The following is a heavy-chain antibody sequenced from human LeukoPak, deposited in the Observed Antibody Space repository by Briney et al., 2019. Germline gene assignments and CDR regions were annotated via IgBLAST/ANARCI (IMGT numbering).Heavy chain of an antibody. V-gene: IGHV3-72*01. D-gene: IGHD3-10*01. Sequence: GGPLTLSCAPSGFTFSDHYMDWVRQATGKGLEWVGRNIKKSNSYSTEYAASVKDRFTVSRDDSTNSLYLQMNSLKTEDTAVYYCARSSGSSYNFVPLDYWGQGTLVTVTS. CDR3: ARSSGSSYNFVPLDY. CDR2: NIKKSNSYST. J-gene: IGHJ4*02. CDR1: GFTFSDHY.